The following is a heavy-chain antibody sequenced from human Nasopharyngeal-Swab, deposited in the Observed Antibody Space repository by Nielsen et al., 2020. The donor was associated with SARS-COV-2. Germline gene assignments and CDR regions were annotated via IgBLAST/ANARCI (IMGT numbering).Heavy chain of an antibody. CDR3: ARSGYCSSTSCYPVGYMDV. D-gene: IGHD2-2*01. J-gene: IGHJ6*03. CDR1: GGSISSYY. CDR2: IYYSGST. Sequence: SETLSLTCTVSGGSISSYYWSWIRQPPGKRLEWIGYIYYSGSTNYNPSLKSRVTISVDTSKNQFSLKLSSVTAADTAVYYCARSGYCSSTSCYPVGYMDVWSKGTAVTVSS. V-gene: IGHV4-59*08.